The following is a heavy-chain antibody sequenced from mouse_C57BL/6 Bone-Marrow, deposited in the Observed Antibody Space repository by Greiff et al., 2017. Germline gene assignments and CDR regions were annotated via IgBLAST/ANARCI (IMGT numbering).Heavy chain of an antibody. D-gene: IGHD2-14*01. CDR1: GYAFTNYL. CDR2: INPGSGGT. J-gene: IGHJ3*01. V-gene: IGHV1-54*01. CDR3: ARSKNGYSWFAY. Sequence: QVQLQQSGAELVRPGTSVTVSCKASGYAFTNYLIEWVKQRPGQGLEWIGVINPGSGGTNYNEKFKGKATLTADKSSSTAYMQLSSLTSEDSAVYFCARSKNGYSWFAYWGQGTLVTVSA.